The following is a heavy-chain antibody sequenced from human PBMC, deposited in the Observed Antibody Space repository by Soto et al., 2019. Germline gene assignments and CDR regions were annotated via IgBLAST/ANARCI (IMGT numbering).Heavy chain of an antibody. CDR1: GGSISSSYW. V-gene: IGHV4-4*03. Sequence: QVQLQESGPGLVKPPGTLSLTCAVSGGSISSSYWWSWVRQPPGKGLEWIGEMYHTGSTNYNPSLKNRVTISVDKSKNQFSLRVSSVTAADTAVYYCARKQWVVPNWFDPWGQGILVTVSS. CDR3: ARKQWVVPNWFDP. J-gene: IGHJ5*02. CDR2: MYHTGST. D-gene: IGHD6-19*01.